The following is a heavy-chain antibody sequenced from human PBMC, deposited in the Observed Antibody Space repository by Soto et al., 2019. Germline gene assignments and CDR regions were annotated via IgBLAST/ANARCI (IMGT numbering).Heavy chain of an antibody. CDR3: SRFIMVGGWFDPNYYHGMDV. D-gene: IGHD6-19*01. CDR1: GYTFSNYG. CDR2: ISGYNGNT. Sequence: QVQLVQSGAEVKKPGASVTVSCKTSGYTFSNYGINWVRQAPGQGLEWMGWISGYNGNTNYAQTVQGRVTMTTDTSTGKVYMELTSLKSDDTAIYYCSRFIMVGGWFDPNYYHGMDVWGQGTTVTVSS. V-gene: IGHV1-18*01. J-gene: IGHJ6*02.